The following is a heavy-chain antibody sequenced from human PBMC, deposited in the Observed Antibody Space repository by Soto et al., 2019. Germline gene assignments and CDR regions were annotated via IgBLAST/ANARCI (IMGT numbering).Heavy chain of an antibody. CDR2: IKSKNDGGTT. D-gene: IGHD3-22*01. J-gene: IGHJ4*02. Sequence: EVHLVESGGDLVKPGGSLRLSCAVSGFTFTNAWMNWVRQAPGKGLEWVGRIKSKNDGGTTEYAAPVKGRLIITRDDSKNTVYRQMNSLQTEDTGVYYCTTGLTYYSDSSGYYFDAWGQGTLVTVSS. CDR3: TTGLTYYSDSSGYYFDA. CDR1: GFTFTNAW. V-gene: IGHV3-15*07.